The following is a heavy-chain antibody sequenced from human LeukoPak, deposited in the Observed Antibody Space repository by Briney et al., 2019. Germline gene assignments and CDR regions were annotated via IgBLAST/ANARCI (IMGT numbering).Heavy chain of an antibody. CDR2: IYTSGST. D-gene: IGHD3-9*01. Sequence: SQTLSLTCTVSGGSISSGSYYWSWIRQPAGKGLEWIGRIYTSGSTNYNPSLKSRVTISVDTSKNQFSLKLSSVTAADTAVYYCARVGYGILTGYYEGYYYYMDVWGKGTTVTISS. CDR3: ARVGYGILTGYYEGYYYYMDV. J-gene: IGHJ6*03. V-gene: IGHV4-61*02. CDR1: GGSISSGSYY.